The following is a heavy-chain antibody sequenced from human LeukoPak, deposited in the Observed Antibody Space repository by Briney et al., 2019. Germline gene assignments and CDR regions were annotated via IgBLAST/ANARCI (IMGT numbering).Heavy chain of an antibody. CDR3: ARRLRFLEWLISPAFDI. CDR1: GGSISSSSYY. Sequence: PSETLSLTCTVSGGSISSSSYYWGWIRQPPGKGPEWIGSIYYSGSTYYNPSLKSRVTISVDTSKNQFSLKLSSVTAADTAVYYCARRLRFLEWLISPAFDIWGQGTMVTVSS. D-gene: IGHD3-3*01. CDR2: IYYSGST. V-gene: IGHV4-39*01. J-gene: IGHJ3*02.